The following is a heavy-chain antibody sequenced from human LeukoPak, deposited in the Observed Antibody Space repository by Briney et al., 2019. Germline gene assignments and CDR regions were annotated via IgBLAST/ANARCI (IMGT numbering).Heavy chain of an antibody. CDR2: IIPIFGTA. Sequence: GASVKVSCKASGGTFSSYDISWVRQAPGQGLEWMGGIIPIFGTANYAQKFQGRVTITADESTSTAYMELSSLRAEDTAVYYCARNIGAPGTEVWFDPWGQGTLVTVSS. D-gene: IGHD6-13*01. CDR1: GGTFSSYD. CDR3: ARNIGAPGTEVWFDP. J-gene: IGHJ5*02. V-gene: IGHV1-69*13.